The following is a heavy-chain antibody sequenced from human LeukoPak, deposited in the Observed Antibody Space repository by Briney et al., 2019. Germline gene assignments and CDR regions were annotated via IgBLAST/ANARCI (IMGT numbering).Heavy chain of an antibody. D-gene: IGHD3-10*01. CDR1: GFTFSSYA. Sequence: GGSLTLSCAASGFTFSSYAMHWVRQAPGKGLEWVAVISYDGSNKYYADSVKGRFTISRDNSKNTLYLQMNSLRAEDTAVYYCARASVLPYAEYFQHWGQGTLVTVSS. J-gene: IGHJ1*01. V-gene: IGHV3-30-3*01. CDR2: ISYDGSNK. CDR3: ARASVLPYAEYFQH.